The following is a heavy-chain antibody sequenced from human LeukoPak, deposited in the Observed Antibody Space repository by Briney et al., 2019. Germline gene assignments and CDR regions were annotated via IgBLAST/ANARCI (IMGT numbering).Heavy chain of an antibody. J-gene: IGHJ4*02. D-gene: IGHD6-13*01. Sequence: ASVKVSCKASGYTFTSYDINWVRQATGQGLERMGWMNPNSGNTGYAQKFQGRVTMTRNTSISTAYMELSSLRSEDTAVYYCARDGAYSSSLNYWGQGTLVTVSS. CDR2: MNPNSGNT. V-gene: IGHV1-8*01. CDR3: ARDGAYSSSLNY. CDR1: GYTFTSYD.